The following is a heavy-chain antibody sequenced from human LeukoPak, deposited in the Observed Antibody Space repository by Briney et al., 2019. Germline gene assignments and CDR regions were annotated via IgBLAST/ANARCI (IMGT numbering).Heavy chain of an antibody. CDR1: GYTFTSYD. CDR3: AGSGSPGHDAFDI. J-gene: IGHJ3*02. D-gene: IGHD1-26*01. V-gene: IGHV1-8*01. CDR2: MNPNSGNT. Sequence: ASVKVSCKASGYTFTSYDINWMRQATGQGLEWRGWMNPNSGNTGYAQKFQGRVTMTRNTSISTAYMELSSLRSEDTAVYYCAGSGSPGHDAFDIWGQGTMVTVSS.